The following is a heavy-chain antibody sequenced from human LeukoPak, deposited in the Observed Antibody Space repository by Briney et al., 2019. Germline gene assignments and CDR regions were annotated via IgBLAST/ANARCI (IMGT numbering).Heavy chain of an antibody. J-gene: IGHJ6*02. CDR1: GGSISGGGYS. D-gene: IGHD3-10*01. CDR2: IYNSGNT. Sequence: SQTLSLTCGVSGGSISGGGYSWSWIRQPPGKGLEWIGYIYNSGNTYYNPSLESRVNISVDRSKNQVSLKLSSVTAADTAVYYCARSWFGESFGMDVWGQGTTVTVSS. V-gene: IGHV4-30-2*01. CDR3: ARSWFGESFGMDV.